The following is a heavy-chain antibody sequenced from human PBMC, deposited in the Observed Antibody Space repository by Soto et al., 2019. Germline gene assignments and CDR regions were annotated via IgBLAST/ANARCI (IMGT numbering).Heavy chain of an antibody. V-gene: IGHV4-4*07. Sequence: SETLSLTCTVSGGSISSYYWSWIRQPAGKGLEWIGRIYTSGSTNYNPSLKSRVTMSVDTSKNQFSLKLSSVTAADTAVYYCARACSSNSCYAVFDYWGQGTLVTVSS. CDR2: IYTSGST. CDR3: ARACSSNSCYAVFDY. CDR1: GGSISSYY. D-gene: IGHD2-2*01. J-gene: IGHJ4*02.